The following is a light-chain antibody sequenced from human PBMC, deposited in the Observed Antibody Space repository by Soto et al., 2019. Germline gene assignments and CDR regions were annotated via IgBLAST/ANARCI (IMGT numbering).Light chain of an antibody. Sequence: QLVLTQPASVSGSPGQSITISCTGTSSDVGGYNYVSWYQQHPGKAPKLMIYDVSNRPSGVSKRFSGSKSGNTASLTISGLQAEDEADYYCRSYTSSSTLDVFGTGTKVTVL. V-gene: IGLV2-14*01. J-gene: IGLJ1*01. CDR3: RSYTSSSTLDV. CDR1: SSDVGGYNY. CDR2: DVS.